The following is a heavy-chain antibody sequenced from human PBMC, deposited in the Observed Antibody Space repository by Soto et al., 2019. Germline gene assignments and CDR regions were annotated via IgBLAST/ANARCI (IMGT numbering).Heavy chain of an antibody. V-gene: IGHV1-69*13. J-gene: IGHJ6*01. CDR2: IIPIFGTT. D-gene: IGHD3-3*01. CDR1: GGTFSSYA. CDR3: ARDPALHYDFWSGYPNYYYYYGMQV. Sequence: SVKFSCKASGGTFSSYAISWVRQAPGQGLEWMGGIIPIFGTTNYAQKFQGRVTITAYESTSTAYRERSSPISEDTAVYYCARDPALHYDFWSGYPNYYYYYGMQVWGQGNT.